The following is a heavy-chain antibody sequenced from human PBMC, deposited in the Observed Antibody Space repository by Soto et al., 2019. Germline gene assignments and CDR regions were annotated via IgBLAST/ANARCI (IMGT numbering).Heavy chain of an antibody. CDR2: ISYDGSNK. J-gene: IGHJ5*02. V-gene: IGHV3-30*18. D-gene: IGHD6-13*01. Sequence: PGGSLRLSCAASGFTFSSYGMHWVRQAPGKGLEWVAVISYDGSNKYYADSVKGRFTISRDNSKNTLYLQMNSLRAEDTAVYYCAKADGGGAAGTWFDPWGQGTLVTVSS. CDR3: AKADGGGAAGTWFDP. CDR1: GFTFSSYG.